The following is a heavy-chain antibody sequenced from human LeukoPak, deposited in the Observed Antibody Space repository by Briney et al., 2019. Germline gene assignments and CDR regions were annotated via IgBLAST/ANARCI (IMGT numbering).Heavy chain of an antibody. V-gene: IGHV1-2*02. J-gene: IGHJ4*02. CDR1: GYTFTGYY. D-gene: IGHD1-1*01. Sequence: GASVKVSCKASGYTFTGYYIHWVRQAPGQGLEWMGWINPNSGGTNYARKFQGRVTMTRDTSISTAYMELSRLRSDDTAVYYCARVLERHFDYWGQGTLVTVSS. CDR2: INPNSGGT. CDR3: ARVLERHFDY.